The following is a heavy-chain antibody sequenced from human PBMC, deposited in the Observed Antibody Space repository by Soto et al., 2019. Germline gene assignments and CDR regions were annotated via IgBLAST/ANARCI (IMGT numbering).Heavy chain of an antibody. Sequence: SETLSLTCAVYGGSFSGYYWSWIRQTPGKGLEWIGEIDHSGSIKYNPSLESRVSISLDTSRNQFSLKLSSVTAADSAVFYCATGGGAAPGTWGQGTLVTVSA. CDR3: ATGGGAAPGT. J-gene: IGHJ4*02. D-gene: IGHD6-13*01. V-gene: IGHV4-34*01. CDR1: GGSFSGYY. CDR2: IDHSGSI.